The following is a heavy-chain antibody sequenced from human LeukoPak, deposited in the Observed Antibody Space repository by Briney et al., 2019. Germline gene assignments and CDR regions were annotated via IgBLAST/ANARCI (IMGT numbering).Heavy chain of an antibody. CDR1: GYSISSGYY. Sequence: PSETLSLTCTVSGYSISSGYYWGRIRQPPGKGLEWIGSIYHSGSTYYNPSLKSRVTISVDTSKNQFSLKLSSVTAADTAVYYCARERYYDFWSGYWDYYYMDVWGKGTTVTVSS. CDR3: ARERYYDFWSGYWDYYYMDV. V-gene: IGHV4-38-2*02. CDR2: IYHSGST. D-gene: IGHD3-3*01. J-gene: IGHJ6*03.